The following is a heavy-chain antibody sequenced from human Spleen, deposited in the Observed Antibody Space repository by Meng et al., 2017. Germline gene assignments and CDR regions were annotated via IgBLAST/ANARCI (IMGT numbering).Heavy chain of an antibody. CDR3: ARDLIDGYTGLDY. J-gene: IGHJ4*02. V-gene: IGHV3-20*04. D-gene: IGHD5-24*01. Sequence: GGSLRLSGAASGFIFADYGVSWVRQAPGKGLEWVSGINWNGGTTDYADSVKGRFTISRDNAKNSLYLQMNSLRAEDTAVYFCARDLIDGYTGLDYWGQGTLVTVSS. CDR1: GFIFADYG. CDR2: INWNGGTT.